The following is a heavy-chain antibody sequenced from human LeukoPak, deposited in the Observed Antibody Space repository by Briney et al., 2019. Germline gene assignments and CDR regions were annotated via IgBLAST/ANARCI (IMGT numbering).Heavy chain of an antibody. V-gene: IGHV3-23*01. J-gene: IGHJ4*02. CDR2: TSGSGATT. Sequence: GGSLRLSCAASGFTFSSSAMTWVRQDPGKGLEWVSATSGSGATTYSADSVKGRFTISRDNSKNTLFLQMNSLRADDTAVYYCARTSSGWYGRFDYWGQGTLVTVSS. D-gene: IGHD6-19*01. CDR1: GFTFSSSA. CDR3: ARTSSGWYGRFDY.